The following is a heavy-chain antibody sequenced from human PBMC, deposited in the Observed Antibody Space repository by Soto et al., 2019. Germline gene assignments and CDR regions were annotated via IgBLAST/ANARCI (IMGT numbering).Heavy chain of an antibody. CDR1: GFTVSSSF. J-gene: IGHJ4*02. CDR3: ARVGYYCSGSCFEY. CDR2: IYSGGNK. D-gene: IGHD3-10*01. Sequence: VQLVESGGGLVQPGGSLSLSCAASGFTVSSSFMSWVRQAPGKGLEWVSVIYSGGNKYYADSVKGRFTISRDASKNTLYLHVNSLRAEDTAVYFCARVGYYCSGSCFEYWGQGTLVTVSS. V-gene: IGHV3-66*01.